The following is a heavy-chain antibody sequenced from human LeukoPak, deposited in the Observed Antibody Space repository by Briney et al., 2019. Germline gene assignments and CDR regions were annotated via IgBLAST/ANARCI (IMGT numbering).Heavy chain of an antibody. V-gene: IGHV7-4-1*02. J-gene: IGHJ6*03. Sequence: ASVKVSCKASGYTFTSYAMNWVRQAPGQGLEWMGWINTNTGNPTYAQGFTGRFVFSLDTSVSTAYLQISSLKAEDTAVYYCARELLHDYYYYYMDVWGKGTTVTVSS. CDR3: ARELLHDYYYYYMDV. CDR1: GYTFTSYA. D-gene: IGHD2-15*01. CDR2: INTNTGNP.